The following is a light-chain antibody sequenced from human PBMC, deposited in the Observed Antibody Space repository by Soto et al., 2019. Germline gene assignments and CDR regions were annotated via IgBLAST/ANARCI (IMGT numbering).Light chain of an antibody. CDR2: AAS. J-gene: IGKJ1*01. CDR1: QGISSY. CDR3: QQLNSYEGT. V-gene: IGKV1-9*01. Sequence: IQMTQSPSSLSASVVDRVTITCRASQGISSYLAWYQQKPGKAPNLLIYAASILRTGVPSRFSGSGSGTEFTLTISSLQPEDFATYYCQQLNSYEGTFGQGTKVDIK.